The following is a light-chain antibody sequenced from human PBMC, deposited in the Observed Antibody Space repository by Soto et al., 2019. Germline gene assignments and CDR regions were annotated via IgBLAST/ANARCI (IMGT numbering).Light chain of an antibody. J-gene: IGKJ3*01. Sequence: EIVLTQSPGTLSLSPGERATLSCRASQSVNTKYLAWYQQKPGQAPRLLISGVSSRATGIPDRFSGSGSGTDFILTSSRVEPEDFAVYYCQQFGNSSLVTFGPGTKVDIK. CDR2: GVS. CDR3: QQFGNSSLVT. V-gene: IGKV3-20*01. CDR1: QSVNTKY.